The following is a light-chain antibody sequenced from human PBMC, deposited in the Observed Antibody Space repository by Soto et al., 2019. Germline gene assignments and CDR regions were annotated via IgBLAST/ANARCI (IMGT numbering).Light chain of an antibody. Sequence: EIVMTQSPATLSVSPGDRVTLSCRASQSVSSNLAWYHQKPGQAPSLLIYGAFTRATGIPARFSGSGSWTEVTLTIRSLQSEDFAVYCWQQFKSWPRTFGQGTKVDI. CDR2: GAF. CDR3: QQFKSWPRT. J-gene: IGKJ1*01. V-gene: IGKV3-15*01. CDR1: QSVSSN.